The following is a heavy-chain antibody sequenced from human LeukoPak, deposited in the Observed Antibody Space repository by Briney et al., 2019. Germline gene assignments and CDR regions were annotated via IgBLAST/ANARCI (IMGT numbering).Heavy chain of an antibody. CDR3: AKDFRGYSGSIDY. CDR2: IRYDGSNK. CDR1: GFSFSSYA. D-gene: IGHD5-12*01. Sequence: GGSLRLSCAASGFSFSSYAIHWVRQAPGKGLEWVAFIRYDGSNKYYADSVKGRFTISRDNSKNTLYVQMNSLRAEDTAVYYCAKDFRGYSGSIDYCGQGTLVTVSS. V-gene: IGHV3-30*02. J-gene: IGHJ4*02.